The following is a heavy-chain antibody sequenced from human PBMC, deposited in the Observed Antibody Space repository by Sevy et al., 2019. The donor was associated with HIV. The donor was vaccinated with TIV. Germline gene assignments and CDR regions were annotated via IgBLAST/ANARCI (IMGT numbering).Heavy chain of an antibody. CDR3: ARTNVVVVAATRYYYYYMDV. Sequence: ASVKVSCKASGYTFTSYYMHWVRQAPGQGLEWMGIINPSGGSTSYAQKFQGRVTMTRDTSTSTVYMELISLRSEDTAVYYCARTNVVVVAATRYYYYYMDVWGKGTTVTVSS. CDR1: GYTFTSYY. V-gene: IGHV1-46*01. D-gene: IGHD2-15*01. J-gene: IGHJ6*03. CDR2: INPSGGST.